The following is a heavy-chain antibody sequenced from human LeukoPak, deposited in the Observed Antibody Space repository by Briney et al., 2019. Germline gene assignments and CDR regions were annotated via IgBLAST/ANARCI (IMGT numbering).Heavy chain of an antibody. CDR3: ARGWSIAVAAH. CDR1: GFTFSGYA. CDR2: ISYVGSNK. V-gene: IGHV3-30*04. J-gene: IGHJ4*02. Sequence: GRSLRLSCAASGFTFSGYAMHWVRQAPGKGLEWVAVISYVGSNKYYADSVKGRFTISRDNSKNTLYLQMNSLRTEGTAVYYCARGWSIAVAAHWGQGTLVTVSS. D-gene: IGHD6-19*01.